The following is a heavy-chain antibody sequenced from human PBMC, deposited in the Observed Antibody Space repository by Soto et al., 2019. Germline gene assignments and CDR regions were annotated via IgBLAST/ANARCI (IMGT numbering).Heavy chain of an antibody. CDR3: AREGAQGIPAASLLGMDV. CDR1: GGTFSSYA. CDR2: IIPIFGTA. D-gene: IGHD2-2*01. V-gene: IGHV1-69*13. J-gene: IGHJ6*02. Sequence: SVKVSCKASGGTFSSYAIIWVRQAPGQGLEWMGGIIPIFGTANYAQKFQGRVTITADESTSTAYMELSSLRSEDTAVYYCAREGAQGIPAASLLGMDVWGQGTTVTVYS.